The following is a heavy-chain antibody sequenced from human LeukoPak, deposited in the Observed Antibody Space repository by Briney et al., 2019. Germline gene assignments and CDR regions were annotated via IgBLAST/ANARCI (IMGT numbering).Heavy chain of an antibody. J-gene: IGHJ4*02. CDR2: IITMGTSI. V-gene: IGHV3-48*03. D-gene: IGHD6-13*01. Sequence: PGGSLRLSCAASGFTLSSYEMNWVRLAPGGGLEWISYIITMGTSIYYADSVKGRFTISRDSAKNPLYLQMNSLRAEDTAVYYWARGPYSSIWYVDYWGQGTLVTVAA. CDR1: GFTLSSYE. CDR3: ARGPYSSIWYVDY.